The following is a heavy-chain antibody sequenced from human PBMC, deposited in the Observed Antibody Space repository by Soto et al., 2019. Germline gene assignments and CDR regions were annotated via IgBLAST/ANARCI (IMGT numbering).Heavy chain of an antibody. V-gene: IGHV3-21*01. CDR3: ARDEGTYGYEGYNY. CDR2: ITGDSAYI. Sequence: PGGSLRLSCDASGFTFNFYGMHWVRQAPGKGLEWISSITGDSAYIYYADSVKGRFTISRDNAERSLYLQMNSLRADDTAVYYCARDEGTYGYEGYNYWGQGTLVTVSS. D-gene: IGHD5-18*01. CDR1: GFTFNFYG. J-gene: IGHJ4*02.